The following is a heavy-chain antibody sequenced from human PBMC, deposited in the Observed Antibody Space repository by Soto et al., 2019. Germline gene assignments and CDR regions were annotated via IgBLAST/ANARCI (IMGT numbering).Heavy chain of an antibody. Sequence: GSLKLYCAASGFPFIHAWMSWVRQAPGKGLEWVGRIKSKADGETKDYGAPVRGRFTISRDDSQDILYLHMNSLRIEDTAVYYCCVIKRRDQYSTSGYWFDPWGPGTLVTVSS. CDR1: GFPFIHAW. D-gene: IGHD4-4*01. CDR3: CVIKRRDQYSTSGYWFDP. J-gene: IGHJ5*02. CDR2: IKSKADGETK. V-gene: IGHV3-15*01.